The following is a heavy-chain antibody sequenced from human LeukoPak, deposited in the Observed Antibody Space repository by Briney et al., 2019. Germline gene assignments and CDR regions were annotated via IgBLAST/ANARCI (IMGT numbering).Heavy chain of an antibody. J-gene: IGHJ5*02. CDR3: ARVRYSSGWYWFDP. V-gene: IGHV4-59*01. CDR2: IYYSGST. Sequence: SETLSLTCTVSGGSISTYYWTWVRQPPGKGLEWIGYIYYSGSTNYNPSLKIRVNIQVDASKNKYSLKPSSVTAADTAVYYCARVRYSSGWYWFDPWGQGTLVSVSS. D-gene: IGHD6-13*01. CDR1: GGSISTYY.